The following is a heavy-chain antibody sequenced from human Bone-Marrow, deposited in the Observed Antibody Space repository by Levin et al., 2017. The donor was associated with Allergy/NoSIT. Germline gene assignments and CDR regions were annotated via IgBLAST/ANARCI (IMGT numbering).Heavy chain of an antibody. CDR1: GFTLSHHW. D-gene: IGHD4-17*01. J-gene: IGHJ4*02. CDR3: VRGPSYGARPDFFDY. Sequence: GESLKISCEASGFTLSHHWMSWVRQAPRKGLECVANIKQDGREKNYVDSVKGRFTISRDDAANSLYLQMSSLRVEDTAVYYCVRGPSYGARPDFFDYWGQGTLVTVSA. CDR2: IKQDGREK. V-gene: IGHV3-7*01.